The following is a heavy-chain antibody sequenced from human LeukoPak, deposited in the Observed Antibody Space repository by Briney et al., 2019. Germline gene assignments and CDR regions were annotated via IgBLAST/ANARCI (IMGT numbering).Heavy chain of an antibody. CDR3: ARAGEQLGVIDY. V-gene: IGHV4-61*02. Sequence: SQTLSLTCTISGGSISSGSYYWSWIRQPAGKGLEWIGRIYTSGSTNYNPSLKSRVTISVDTSKNQFSLKLSSVTAADTAVYYCARAGEQLGVIDYWGQGTLVTVSS. J-gene: IGHJ4*02. CDR1: GGSISSGSYY. D-gene: IGHD6-6*01. CDR2: IYTSGST.